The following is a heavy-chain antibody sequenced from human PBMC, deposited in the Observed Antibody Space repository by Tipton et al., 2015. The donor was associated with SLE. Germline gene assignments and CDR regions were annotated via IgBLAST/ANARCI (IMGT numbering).Heavy chain of an antibody. D-gene: IGHD6-6*01. CDR3: ARAGQLADYWYFDL. Sequence: TLSLTCTVSGGSISSYYWSWIRQPPGKGLEWIGYIYYSGSTNYNPSLKSRVTISVDTSKNQFSLKLSSVTAADTAVYYCARAGQLADYWYFDLWGRGTLVTVSS. CDR2: IYYSGST. CDR1: GGSISSYY. J-gene: IGHJ2*01. V-gene: IGHV4-59*01.